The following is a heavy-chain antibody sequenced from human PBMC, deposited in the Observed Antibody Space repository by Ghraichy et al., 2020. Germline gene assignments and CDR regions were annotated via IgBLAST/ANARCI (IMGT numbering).Heavy chain of an antibody. CDR1: GFTFSNYA. V-gene: IGHV3-30*18. CDR3: AKVVHGGSYCGNYYNGMDV. D-gene: IGHD1-26*01. J-gene: IGHJ6*02. Sequence: GGSLRLSCEASGFTFSNYAMHWVRQAPGKGLEWVALISYDVLNKSYVDSVKGRFTISRDTFKNTLYLQMNSLIAVDTAVYYCAKVVHGGSYCGNYYNGMDVWGQGSTVTVS. CDR2: ISYDVLNK.